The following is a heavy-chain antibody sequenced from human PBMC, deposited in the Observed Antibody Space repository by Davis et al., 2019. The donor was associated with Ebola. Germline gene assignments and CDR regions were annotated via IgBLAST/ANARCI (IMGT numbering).Heavy chain of an antibody. J-gene: IGHJ3*02. CDR3: ARGPLIVVVPAAIRSNAFDI. CDR1: GGSFSGYY. Sequence: MPSETLSLTCAVSGGSFSGYYWSWIRQPPGKGLEWIGEINHSGSSNYTPSLKSRVTISADTSKNQFSLKLSSVTAADTAVYYCARGPLIVVVPAAIRSNAFDIWGQGTMVTVSS. CDR2: INHSGSS. V-gene: IGHV4-34*01. D-gene: IGHD2-2*02.